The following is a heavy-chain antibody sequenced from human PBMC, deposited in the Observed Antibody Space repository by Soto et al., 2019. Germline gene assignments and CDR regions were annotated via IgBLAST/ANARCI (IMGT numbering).Heavy chain of an antibody. D-gene: IGHD1-26*01. Sequence: SETLSLTCTVSGGSISSHYWLWVRQDPGRGLEWIGHIYYRGSTNYNPSRRSRSTISVDTTKDHFSLKLISVTTADAAVYYCARDGSEASGMDVWGQGTKVTVSS. CDR3: ARDGSEASGMDV. J-gene: IGHJ6*02. CDR1: GGSISSHY. CDR2: IYYRGST. V-gene: IGHV4-59*11.